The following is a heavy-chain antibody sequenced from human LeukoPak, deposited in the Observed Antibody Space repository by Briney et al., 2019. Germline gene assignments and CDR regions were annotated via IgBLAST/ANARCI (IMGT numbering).Heavy chain of an antibody. V-gene: IGHV3-9*01. CDR3: AKFDSYYGMDV. CDR2: ISWNSGSI. J-gene: IGHJ6*02. CDR1: GFTFDDYD. Sequence: PGGSLRVSCAASGFTFDDYDMHWVRQAPGKGLEWVSGISWNSGSIDYADSVKGRFTISRDNAKNSLYLQMNSLRAEDTALYYCAKFDSYYGMDVWGQGTTVTVSS.